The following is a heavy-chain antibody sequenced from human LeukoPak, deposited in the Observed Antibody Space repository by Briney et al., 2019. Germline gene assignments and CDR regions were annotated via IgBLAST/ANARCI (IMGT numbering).Heavy chain of an antibody. V-gene: IGHV4-38-2*01. CDR3: ARNTPNPYYFDSSGYYYLDY. J-gene: IGHJ4*02. Sequence: SETLSLTRAVSGYSISSGYYWGWIRQPPGKGLEWIGSIYHSGSTYYNPSLKCRVTISVDTSKNQFSLKLSSVTAADTAVYYCARNTPNPYYFDSSGYYYLDYWGQGTLVTVSS. D-gene: IGHD3-22*01. CDR2: IYHSGST. CDR1: GYSISSGYY.